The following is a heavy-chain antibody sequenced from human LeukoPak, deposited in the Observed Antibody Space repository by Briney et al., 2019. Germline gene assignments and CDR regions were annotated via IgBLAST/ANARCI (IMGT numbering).Heavy chain of an antibody. CDR3: ARSNQADDY. CDR1: GFTFSSYG. V-gene: IGHV3-30*03. J-gene: IGHJ4*02. Sequence: PGRSLRLSCAASGFTFSSYGMHWVRQAPAKGLEWVAIISYDGSNKYYADSVKGRFTISRDNAKNTLYLQMDSLRAEDTGVYYCARSNQADDYWGQGTLVTVSS. D-gene: IGHD1-14*01. CDR2: ISYDGSNK.